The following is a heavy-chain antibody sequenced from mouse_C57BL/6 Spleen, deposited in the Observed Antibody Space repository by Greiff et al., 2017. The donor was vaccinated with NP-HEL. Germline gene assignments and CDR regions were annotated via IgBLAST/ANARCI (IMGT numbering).Heavy chain of an antibody. J-gene: IGHJ4*01. CDR2: IWRGGST. D-gene: IGHD2-5*01. CDR3: AKKRDSNYEKDAMDY. CDR1: GFSLTSYG. V-gene: IGHV2-5*01. Sequence: QVQLQQSGPGLVQPSQSLSITCPVSGFSLTSYGVHWVRQSPGKGMSWLGVIWRGGSTDYNAAFMSRLSITKDNSKSQVFFKMNSLQADDTAIYYCAKKRDSNYEKDAMDYWGQGTSVTVSS.